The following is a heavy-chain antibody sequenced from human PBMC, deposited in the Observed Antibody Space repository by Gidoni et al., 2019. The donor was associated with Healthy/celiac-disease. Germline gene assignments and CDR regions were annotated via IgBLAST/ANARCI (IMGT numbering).Heavy chain of an antibody. V-gene: IGHV4-30-4*01. D-gene: IGHD3-10*01. CDR3: ARGENYYGSGSYMTPMDV. CDR1: GGSISSGDSY. CDR2: IYYSGST. J-gene: IGHJ6*02. Sequence: QVQLQESGPGLVKPSQTLSLTCTVSGGSISSGDSYWSWIRQPPGKGLEWIGYIYYSGSTYYNPSLKSRVTISVDTSKNQFSLKLSSVTAADTAVYYCARGENYYGSGSYMTPMDVWGQGTTVTVSS.